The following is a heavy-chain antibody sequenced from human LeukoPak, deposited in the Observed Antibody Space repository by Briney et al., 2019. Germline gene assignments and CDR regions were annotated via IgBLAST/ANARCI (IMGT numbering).Heavy chain of an antibody. D-gene: IGHD6-13*01. V-gene: IGHV4-59*01. CDR1: LDSISSYY. Sequence: SETLSLTCTVSLDSISSYYWSWIRQPPGKGLEWIGYIYHSGSTNYNPSLKSRVTISADTSKDQFSLKLASVTAADTAVYYCATGYSSTWYYFDYWGQGTLVTVSS. CDR3: ATGYSSTWYYFDY. CDR2: IYHSGST. J-gene: IGHJ4*02.